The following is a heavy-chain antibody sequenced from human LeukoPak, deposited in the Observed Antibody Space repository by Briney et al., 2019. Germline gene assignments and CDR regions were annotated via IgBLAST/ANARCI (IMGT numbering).Heavy chain of an antibody. D-gene: IGHD5-18*01. CDR1: GFTFSSYS. J-gene: IGHJ4*02. CDR3: ARGSDTAMVLFYYFDY. CDR2: ISSSSSYI. Sequence: GGSLRLSCAASGFTFSSYSMNWVRQAPGKGLEWVSSISSSSSYIYYADSVKGRFTISRDNAKNSLYLQMNSLRAEDTAVYYCARGSDTAMVLFYYFDYWGQGTLVTVSS. V-gene: IGHV3-21*01.